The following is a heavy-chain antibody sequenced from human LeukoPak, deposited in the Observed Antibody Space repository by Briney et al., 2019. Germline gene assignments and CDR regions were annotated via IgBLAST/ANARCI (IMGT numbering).Heavy chain of an antibody. D-gene: IGHD2-2*01. CDR2: ISAYNGNT. CDR3: ARGGVDDCSSTSCYVPFDY. Sequence: ASVKVSCKASGYTFTSYGISWVRQAPGQGPEWMGWISAYNGNTNYAQKLQGRVTITTDESTSTAYMELSSLRSEDTTVYYCARGGVDDCSSTSCYVPFDYWGQGTLVTVSS. V-gene: IGHV1-18*01. CDR1: GYTFTSYG. J-gene: IGHJ4*02.